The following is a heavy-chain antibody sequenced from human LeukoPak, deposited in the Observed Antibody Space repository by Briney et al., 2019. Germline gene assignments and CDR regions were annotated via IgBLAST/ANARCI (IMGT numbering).Heavy chain of an antibody. V-gene: IGHV3-48*04. J-gene: IGHJ4*02. CDR2: IGISSGNT. CDR1: GFTFSDYS. CDR3: ARDHNYAFDN. Sequence: PGGSLRLSCAASGFTFSDYSMNWVRQAPGKGLEWISYIGISSGNTKYADSVKGRFTISGDNAKNSLCLQMNSLRVEDTAVYYCARDHNYAFDNWGQGTLVTVSS. D-gene: IGHD1-1*01.